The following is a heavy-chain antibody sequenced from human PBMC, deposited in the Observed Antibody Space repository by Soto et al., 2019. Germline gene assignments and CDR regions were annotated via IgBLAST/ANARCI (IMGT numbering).Heavy chain of an antibody. J-gene: IGHJ4*02. D-gene: IGHD2-21*02. CDR3: ARSIVVVTALDY. CDR2: INAGNGNT. Sequence: ASVKVSCKASGYTFTSYAMHWVRQAPGQRLEWMGWINAGNGNTKYSQKFQGRVTITRDTSASTAYMELSSLRSEDTAVYYCARSIVVVTALDYWGPGTLATVS. V-gene: IGHV1-3*01. CDR1: GYTFTSYA.